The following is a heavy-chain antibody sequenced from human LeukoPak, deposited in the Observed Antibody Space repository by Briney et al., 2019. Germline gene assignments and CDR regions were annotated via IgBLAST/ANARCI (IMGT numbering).Heavy chain of an antibody. CDR1: GFTFSSYA. CDR3: ARTREQWQVLDY. Sequence: GGSLRLSCAASGFTFSSYAMSWVRQAPGKWLEWVAVISREGSNKYYADSVKGRFTISRDNSRNMVYLQMNSLRDDDTAVYYCARTREQWQVLDYWGQGTLVTVSS. J-gene: IGHJ4*02. D-gene: IGHD6-19*01. CDR2: ISREGSNK. V-gene: IGHV3-30*03.